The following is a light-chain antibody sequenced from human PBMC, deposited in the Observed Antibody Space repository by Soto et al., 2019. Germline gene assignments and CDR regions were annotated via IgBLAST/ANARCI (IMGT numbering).Light chain of an antibody. J-gene: IGLJ1*01. V-gene: IGLV2-11*01. CDR2: DVS. Sequence: QSALTQPRSVYGSPGQSVTISCTGTSSDVGGYNYVSWYQQHPGKAPKLMIYDVSKRPSGVPDRFSCSKSGNTASLTISGLQSEDESDYYCCSYAGSYYVFGTGTKLTVL. CDR3: CSYAGSYYV. CDR1: SSDVGGYNY.